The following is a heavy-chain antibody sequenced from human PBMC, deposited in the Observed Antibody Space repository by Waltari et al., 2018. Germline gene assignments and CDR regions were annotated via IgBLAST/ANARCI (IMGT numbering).Heavy chain of an antibody. J-gene: IGHJ3*02. Sequence: QVQLVQSGAEVKKPGSSVKVSCMASGGSFSSYAISWVLQAPGQVLEWMGGIIPILGIANYAQKFQGRVTITADKSTSTAYMELSSLRSEDTAVYYCALERGSGDAFDIWGQGTMVTVSS. V-gene: IGHV1-69*10. CDR2: IIPILGIA. CDR3: ALERGSGDAFDI. CDR1: GGSFSSYA. D-gene: IGHD3-10*01.